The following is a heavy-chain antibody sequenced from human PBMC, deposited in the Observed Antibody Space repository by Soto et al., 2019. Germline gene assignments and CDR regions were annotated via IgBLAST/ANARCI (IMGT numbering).Heavy chain of an antibody. J-gene: IGHJ4*02. CDR2: INAGNGNT. CDR3: ARVVGVSYYFDY. Sequence: QVQLVQSGAEVKKPGASVKVSCKASGYTFTSYAMHRVRQAPGQRLEWMGWINAGNGNTTYSQKFQGRATITRDTPASTAYMKLSSLRSEDTAVYYCARVVGVSYYFDYWGQGTLVTVSS. D-gene: IGHD2-8*01. CDR1: GYTFTSYA. V-gene: IGHV1-3*01.